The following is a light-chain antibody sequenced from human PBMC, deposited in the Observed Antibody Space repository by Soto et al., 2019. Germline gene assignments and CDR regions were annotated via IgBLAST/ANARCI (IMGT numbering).Light chain of an antibody. V-gene: IGKV3-20*01. CDR1: QSVANNY. Sequence: EIVLTQSPGTLSLSPGERATLSCRASQSVANNYLAWYQQKPGQAPRFLIYDASSRATGIPDMFSGSGSGTDFTLTISRLEPEDFAVYYCEQYGSTPLTFGGGTKVEIK. J-gene: IGKJ4*01. CDR2: DAS. CDR3: EQYGSTPLT.